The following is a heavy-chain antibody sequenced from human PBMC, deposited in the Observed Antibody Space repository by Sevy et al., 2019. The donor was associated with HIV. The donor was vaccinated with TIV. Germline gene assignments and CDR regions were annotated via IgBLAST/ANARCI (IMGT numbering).Heavy chain of an antibody. V-gene: IGHV3-49*03. CDR2: IRSKVYGETR. CDR1: GFKFGDYV. Sequence: GGSLRLSCRASGFKFGDYVMIWFRQAPGKGLDWVGFIRSKVYGETREYAAVLKGRVTISRDDSKGIAYLQMNSLKTEDTARYFCTRARYYYDSGSYYGMDVWGQGTTVTVS. CDR3: TRARYYYDSGSYYGMDV. J-gene: IGHJ6*02. D-gene: IGHD3-10*01.